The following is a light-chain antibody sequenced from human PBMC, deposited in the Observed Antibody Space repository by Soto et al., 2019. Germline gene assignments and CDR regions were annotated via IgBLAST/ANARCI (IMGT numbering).Light chain of an antibody. CDR2: GAS. V-gene: IGKV3-15*01. CDR3: QQYNDWPLT. J-gene: IGKJ4*01. Sequence: EIVMTQSPVTLSVSPGERATLSCRASQSVSSNLAWYQKKPGQAPRLLIDGASIRATGIPARFSGSGSGTEFTLTISSLQSEDFAVYSCQQYNDWPLTFGGGTKVEIK. CDR1: QSVSSN.